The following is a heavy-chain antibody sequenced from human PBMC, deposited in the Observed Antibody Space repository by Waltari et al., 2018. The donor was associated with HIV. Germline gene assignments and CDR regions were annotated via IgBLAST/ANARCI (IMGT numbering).Heavy chain of an antibody. CDR2: IVPLLGTA. CDR3: ARLGGGNGDRYWHFDL. D-gene: IGHD2-21*01. J-gene: IGHJ2*01. V-gene: IGHV1-69*01. CDR1: GGILRTSG. Sequence: QAQLVQSGAEVKKPGSSVKVSSKSSGGILRTSGLNWLRQVPGQGLEWMGGIVPLLGTATYAQIVQGRVTIPAEEVTTTTHMELSSLTSEDTALYYLARLGGGNGDRYWHFDLWGRGTLVTVSS.